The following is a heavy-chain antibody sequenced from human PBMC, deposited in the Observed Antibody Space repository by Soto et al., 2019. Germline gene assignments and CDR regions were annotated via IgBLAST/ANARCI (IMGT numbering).Heavy chain of an antibody. CDR2: IYYSGST. Sequence: QLQLQESGPGLVKPSETLSLTCTVSGGSISSSSYYSGWIRQPPGKGLEWIGSIYYSGSTYYNPSLKSRVTISVDTSKNQFSLKLSSVTAADTAVYYCARGVYYDFWSGYPEYYYYYYMDVWGKGTTVTVSS. J-gene: IGHJ6*03. CDR3: ARGVYYDFWSGYPEYYYYYYMDV. CDR1: GGSISSSSYY. D-gene: IGHD3-3*01. V-gene: IGHV4-39*01.